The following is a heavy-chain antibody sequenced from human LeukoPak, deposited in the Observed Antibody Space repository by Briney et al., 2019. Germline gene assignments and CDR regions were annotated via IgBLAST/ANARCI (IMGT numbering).Heavy chain of an antibody. Sequence: PSETLFLTCTVSGGSISSSSYYWGWIRQPPGKGLEWIGSIYYSGSTYYNPSLKSRVTISVDTSKNQFSLKLSSVTAADTAVYYCARVVVAATEWFDPWGQGTLVTVSS. CDR2: IYYSGST. D-gene: IGHD2-15*01. J-gene: IGHJ5*02. CDR3: ARVVVAATEWFDP. CDR1: GGSISSSSYY. V-gene: IGHV4-39*07.